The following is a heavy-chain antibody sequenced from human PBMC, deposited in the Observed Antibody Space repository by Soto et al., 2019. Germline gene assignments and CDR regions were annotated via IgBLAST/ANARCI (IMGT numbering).Heavy chain of an antibody. CDR1: GGAIGAYY. CDR3: ARHGSDCGWFFCDP. Sequence: PSETLSLTCSLSGGAIGAYYWSWIRQPPGKALEWIGYVSYSGSTDYHPSLKSRVSISIDTSKNQFSLKMVSVTAADTAVYYCARHGSDCGWFFCDPWGQGALVSVSS. CDR2: VSYSGST. D-gene: IGHD6-19*01. V-gene: IGHV4-59*08. J-gene: IGHJ5*02.